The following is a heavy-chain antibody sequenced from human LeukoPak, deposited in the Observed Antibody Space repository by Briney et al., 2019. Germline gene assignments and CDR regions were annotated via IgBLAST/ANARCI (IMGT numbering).Heavy chain of an antibody. Sequence: PGGSLRLSCAASGFTFDDYGMHWVRQAPGKGLEWVAFMRYDGSNRYYADFVKGRFTISRDNSKNMLYLQMNSLRPEDTAVYYCAKTMLRGIWYMDVWGKGTTVTISS. CDR2: MRYDGSNR. CDR3: AKTMLRGIWYMDV. J-gene: IGHJ6*03. CDR1: GFTFDDYG. V-gene: IGHV3-30*02. D-gene: IGHD3-10*01.